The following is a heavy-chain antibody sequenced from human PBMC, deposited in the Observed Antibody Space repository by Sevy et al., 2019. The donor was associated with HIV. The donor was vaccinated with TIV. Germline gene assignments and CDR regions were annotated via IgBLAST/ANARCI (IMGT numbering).Heavy chain of an antibody. CDR2: IYHTGST. CDR3: ARHAFKHGYRPSYFDS. CDR1: GGSISAKNYF. J-gene: IGHJ4*01. Sequence: QSQTLSLTCTVSGGSISAKNYFWGWIRQPPGKGLEWIGSIYHTGSTYHSPSLQSRVGISVDTSKKLFSVKLSSVTAADTAVYFCARHAFKHGYRPSYFDSWSHGTLVTVSS. V-gene: IGHV4-39*01. D-gene: IGHD5-18*01.